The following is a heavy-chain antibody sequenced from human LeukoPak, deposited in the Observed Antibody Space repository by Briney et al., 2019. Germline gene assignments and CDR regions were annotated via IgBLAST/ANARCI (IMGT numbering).Heavy chain of an antibody. J-gene: IGHJ4*02. CDR1: GGSFSGYY. CDR2: INHSGST. CDR3: AREAAGIKDY. V-gene: IGHV4-34*01. Sequence: ETLSLTCAVYGGSFSGYYWSWIRQPPGKGLEWIGEINHSGSTNYNPSLKSRVTISVDTSKNQFSLKLSSVTAADTAVYYCAREAAGIKDYWGQGTLVTVSS. D-gene: IGHD6-13*01.